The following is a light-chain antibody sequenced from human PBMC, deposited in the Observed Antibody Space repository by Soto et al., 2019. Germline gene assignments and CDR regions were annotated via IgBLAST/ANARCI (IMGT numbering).Light chain of an antibody. J-gene: IGLJ3*02. CDR1: NIGSES. CDR3: QVWDTSRDHQV. Sequence: SYELTQPPSVSVAPGKTARITCGGDNIGSESVNWCQQRPGQAPVLVIYYDSDRPSGIPERFSGSNSGNTATLTISRVEAGDEADYYCQVWDTSRDHQVFGGGTKLTVL. V-gene: IGLV3-21*04. CDR2: YDS.